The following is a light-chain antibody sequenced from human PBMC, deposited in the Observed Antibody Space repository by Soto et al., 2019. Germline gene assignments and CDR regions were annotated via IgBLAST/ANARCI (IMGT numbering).Light chain of an antibody. CDR1: QNIDNY. V-gene: IGKV1-39*01. J-gene: IGKJ4*01. Sequence: DIQMTQSPSSLSASLGDRVTITCRASQNIDNYLNWYQHKPGKAPKLLIYATSTLHSGVPARFSGSGSGTEFTLTISSLQAEDFATYLCQESYSSPAVSFGGGTKVEI. CDR2: ATS. CDR3: QESYSSPAVS.